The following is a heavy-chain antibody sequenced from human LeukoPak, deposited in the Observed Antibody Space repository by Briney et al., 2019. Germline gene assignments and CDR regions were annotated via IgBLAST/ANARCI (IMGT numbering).Heavy chain of an antibody. Sequence: SETLSLTCTVSGGSISSHYWSWIRQPPGKALEWIGYIYYSGSTNYNPSLKSRVTISLDTSKNQFSMKLSSVTAADTAVYYCAVEWLEDDFDIWGQGTMVTVSS. J-gene: IGHJ3*02. CDR3: AVEWLEDDFDI. V-gene: IGHV4-59*11. D-gene: IGHD3-3*01. CDR1: GGSISSHY. CDR2: IYYSGST.